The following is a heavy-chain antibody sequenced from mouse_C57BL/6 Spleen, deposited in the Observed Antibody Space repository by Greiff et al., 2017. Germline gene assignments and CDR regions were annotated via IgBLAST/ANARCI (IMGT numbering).Heavy chain of an antibody. CDR2: IHPNSGST. V-gene: IGHV1-64*01. D-gene: IGHD2-3*01. CDR3: AREGGYYVSSFAY. J-gene: IGHJ3*01. CDR1: GYTFTSYW. Sequence: QVQLKQSGAELVKPGASVKLSCKASGYTFTSYWMHWVKQRPGQGLEWIGMIHPNSGSTNYNEKFKSKATLTVDKSSSTAYMQLSSLTSEDSAVYYCAREGGYYVSSFAYWGQGTLVTVSA.